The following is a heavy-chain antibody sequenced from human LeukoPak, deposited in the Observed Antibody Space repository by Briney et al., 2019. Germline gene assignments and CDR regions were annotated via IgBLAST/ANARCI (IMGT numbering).Heavy chain of an antibody. CDR1: GGSISNTNW. CDR2: MFFTGDT. D-gene: IGHD4-23*01. V-gene: IGHV4-4*02. J-gene: IGHJ4*02. CDR3: AKEGNDYGANSIDY. Sequence: SVTLSLTCGVSGGSISNTNWWTWFRQPPGKGLEWIGWMFFTGDTNYNPSLKSRVTISVDHSKNQFSLKLTSVTAADTAVYYCAKEGNDYGANSIDYWGQGTLVTVSS.